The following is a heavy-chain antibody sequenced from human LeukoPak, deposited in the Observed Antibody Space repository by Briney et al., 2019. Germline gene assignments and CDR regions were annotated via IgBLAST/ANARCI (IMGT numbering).Heavy chain of an antibody. Sequence: PSETLSLTCTVSGGSIGTYYWSWIRQPAGKGLEWIGRIYTSGYTKYNPSLKSRVTISVDTSKNQFSLKLTSLTAADTAIYYCARDSGRRGYPEYSFDYWGQGTLVTVSS. CDR1: GGSIGTYY. CDR3: ARDSGRRGYPEYSFDY. J-gene: IGHJ4*02. CDR2: IYTSGYT. V-gene: IGHV4-4*07. D-gene: IGHD3-10*01.